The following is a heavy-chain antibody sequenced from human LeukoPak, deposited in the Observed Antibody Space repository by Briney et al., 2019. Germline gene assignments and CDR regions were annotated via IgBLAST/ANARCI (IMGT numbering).Heavy chain of an antibody. CDR2: ISGSGGST. Sequence: QPGGSLRLSCAASGFTFSSYAMSWVRQAPGKGLEWVSAISGSGGSTYYADSVKGRFTVSRDNSKNTLYLQMNSLRAEDTAVYYCAKDRVSSDTAMASAFDYWGQGTLVTVSS. J-gene: IGHJ4*02. CDR1: GFTFSSYA. D-gene: IGHD5-18*01. V-gene: IGHV3-23*01. CDR3: AKDRVSSDTAMASAFDY.